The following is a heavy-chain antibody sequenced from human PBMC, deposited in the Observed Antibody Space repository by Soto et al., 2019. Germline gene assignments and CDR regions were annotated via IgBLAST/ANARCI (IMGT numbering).Heavy chain of an antibody. D-gene: IGHD4-17*01. Sequence: QVQLQESGPGLVKPSETLSLTCTVSGGSISSYYWSWIRQPPGKGLEWIGYIYYSGSTNCNPSLKSRVTISVDTSKNQFSLKLSSVTAADTAVYYCARGTPYGDNAYWGQGTLVTVSS. J-gene: IGHJ4*02. CDR3: ARGTPYGDNAY. V-gene: IGHV4-59*01. CDR2: IYYSGST. CDR1: GGSISSYY.